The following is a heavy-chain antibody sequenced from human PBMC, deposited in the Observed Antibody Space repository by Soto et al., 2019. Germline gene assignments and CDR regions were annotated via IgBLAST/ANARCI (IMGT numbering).Heavy chain of an antibody. J-gene: IGHJ4*02. CDR3: ASSDYGDYVSFDY. Sequence: GGSLRLSCAASGFTFSRYSMNWVRQAPGKGLEWVSSITTSSYTYYADSVKGRFTISRDNAKNSLYLQMNSLRAEDTAVYYCASSDYGDYVSFDYWGQGTLVTVSS. CDR1: GFTFSRYS. CDR2: ITTSSYT. D-gene: IGHD4-17*01. V-gene: IGHV3-21*01.